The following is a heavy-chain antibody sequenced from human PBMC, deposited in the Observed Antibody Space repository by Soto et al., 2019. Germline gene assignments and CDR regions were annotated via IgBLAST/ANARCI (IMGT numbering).Heavy chain of an antibody. J-gene: IGHJ6*02. CDR2: ISYDGSNK. V-gene: IGHV3-30*04. CDR3: AKDNFHSTGTTSWLSNYYYGMDV. Sequence: PGGSLRLSCAASGFTFSSYAMHWVRQAPGKGLEWVAVISYDGSNKYYADSVKGRFTISRDNSKNTLYLQMNSLRAEDTAVYYCAKDNFHSTGTTSWLSNYYYGMDVWGQGTTVTVSS. CDR1: GFTFSSYA. D-gene: IGHD1-1*01.